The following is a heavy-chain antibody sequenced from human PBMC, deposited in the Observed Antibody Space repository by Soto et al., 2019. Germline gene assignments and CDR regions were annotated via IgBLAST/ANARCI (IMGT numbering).Heavy chain of an antibody. CDR2: IYSGGST. D-gene: IGHD6-19*01. V-gene: IGHV3-66*01. CDR3: ARDSSRIAVAGYFDY. CDR1: GFTFSSYS. Sequence: GGSLRLSCAASGFTFSSYSLNWVRQAPGKGLEWVSVIYSGGSTYYADSVKGRFTISRDNSKNTLYLQMNSLRAEDTAVYYCARDSSRIAVAGYFDYWGQGTLVTVSS. J-gene: IGHJ4*02.